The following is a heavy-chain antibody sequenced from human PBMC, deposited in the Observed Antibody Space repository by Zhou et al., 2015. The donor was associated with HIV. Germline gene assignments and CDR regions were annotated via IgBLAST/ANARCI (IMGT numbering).Heavy chain of an antibody. D-gene: IGHD3-22*01. CDR3: ARGGAWPYYYDSSGYYFDY. J-gene: IGHJ4*02. V-gene: IGHV3-13*01. CDR1: GFTFSSYD. CDR2: IGTGGDT. Sequence: VQLVDSGGGVVQPGRSLRLSCAASGFTFSSYDMHWVRQATGKGLEWVSTIGTGGDTYYPGSVKGRFTISRENAKNSFYLQMNSLRAGDTAVYYCARGGAWPYYYDSSGYYFDYWGQGTLVTVSS.